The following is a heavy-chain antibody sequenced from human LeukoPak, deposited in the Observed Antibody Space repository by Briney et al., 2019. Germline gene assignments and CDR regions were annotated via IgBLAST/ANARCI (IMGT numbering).Heavy chain of an antibody. V-gene: IGHV1-2*02. CDR1: GYTFTDYH. Sequence: ASVKVYCKASGYTFTDYHIHWVRQAPGQGVEWMGRINPNIGDTKYVQKFQGRVTMTRDTSISTAYMELGRLRSDDAAVYYCARGNKGVANDYWGQGTLVTVSS. CDR2: INPNIGDT. J-gene: IGHJ4*02. CDR3: ARGNKGVANDY.